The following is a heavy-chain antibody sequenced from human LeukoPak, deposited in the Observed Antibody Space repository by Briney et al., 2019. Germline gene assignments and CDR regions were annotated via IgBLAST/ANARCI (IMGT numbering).Heavy chain of an antibody. V-gene: IGHV1-8*01. D-gene: IGHD6-13*01. CDR1: GYIFTNYD. J-gene: IGHJ3*02. Sequence: GASVKVSCKASGYIFTNYDINWVRQATGQGLEWMGWTNPNSGYTGYAQKFQGRVTMTRSTSISTAYMEVCSLRSEDTAVYYCARGNRLYSSSWSSLAFDIWGQGTMVTVSS. CDR3: ARGNRLYSSSWSSLAFDI. CDR2: TNPNSGYT.